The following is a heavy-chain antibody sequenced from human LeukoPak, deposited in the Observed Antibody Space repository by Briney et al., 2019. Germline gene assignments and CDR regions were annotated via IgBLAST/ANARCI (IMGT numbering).Heavy chain of an antibody. CDR2: INEDGSIT. CDR3: GRDLGGRSGY. Sequence: GGSLRLSCAVSGFTFSTYWMHWVRQVPGEGLVWVSRINEDGSITNYADSVKGRFSISRDNAKNTLYLQMNSLRAEDTAVYYCGRDLGGRSGYWGQGTLVTVSS. J-gene: IGHJ4*02. CDR1: GFTFSTYW. D-gene: IGHD1-26*01. V-gene: IGHV3-74*01.